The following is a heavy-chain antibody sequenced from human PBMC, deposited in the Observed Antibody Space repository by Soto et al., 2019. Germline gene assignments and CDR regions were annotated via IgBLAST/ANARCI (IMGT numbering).Heavy chain of an antibody. V-gene: IGHV1-18*01. J-gene: IGHJ6*02. CDR2: ISAYNGNT. CDR3: ARDDNGVDYRHGWDGMDV. D-gene: IGHD2-8*01. CDR1: GYTFTSYG. Sequence: AASVKVSCKASGYTFTSYGISWVRQAPGQGLEWMGWISAYNGNTNYAQKLQGRVTMTTDTSTSTAYMELRSLRSDDTAVYYCARDDNGVDYRHGWDGMDVWGQGTTVTVSS.